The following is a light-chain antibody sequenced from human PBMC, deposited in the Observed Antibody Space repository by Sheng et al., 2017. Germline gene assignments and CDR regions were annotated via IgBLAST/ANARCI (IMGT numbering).Light chain of an antibody. CDR3: QQYGSSPRS. J-gene: IGKJ2*03. CDR2: GAS. CDR1: QRVTSN. Sequence: EGVLTQSPAILSLSPGERATLSCGASQRVTSNVNWYQQKPGQVPRLLIYGASSRATGIPDRFSGSGSGTDFTLTISRLEPEDFAVYYCQQYGSSPRSFGQGTKLEIK. V-gene: IGKV3-20*01.